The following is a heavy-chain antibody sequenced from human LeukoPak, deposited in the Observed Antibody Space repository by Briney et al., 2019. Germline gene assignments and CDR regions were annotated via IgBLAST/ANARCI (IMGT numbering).Heavy chain of an antibody. CDR2: MSHSGST. J-gene: IGHJ4*02. D-gene: IGHD4/OR15-4a*01. CDR3: ARGRTSFDY. V-gene: IGHV4-59*01. Sequence: SETLSLPCTVSGGYISSYYWSWIRQPPGKGLEWIGYMSHSGSTNYSPSLKSRGTISLDTSKNQFSLKLTSVTAADTAVYYCARGRTSFDYWGQGTLVTVSS. CDR1: GGYISSYY.